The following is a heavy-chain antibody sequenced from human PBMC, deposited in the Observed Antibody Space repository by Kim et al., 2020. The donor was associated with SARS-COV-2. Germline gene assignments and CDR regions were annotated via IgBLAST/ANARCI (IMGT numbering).Heavy chain of an antibody. CDR3: ARLMYCSSTSCYATFQH. CDR1: GYTFTSYG. D-gene: IGHD2-2*01. Sequence: ASVKVSCKASGYTFTSYGISWVRQAPGQGLEWMGWISAYNGNTNYAQKLQGRVTMTTDTSTSTAYMELRSLRSDDTAVYYCARLMYCSSTSCYATFQHWGQGTLVTVSS. CDR2: ISAYNGNT. V-gene: IGHV1-18*04. J-gene: IGHJ1*01.